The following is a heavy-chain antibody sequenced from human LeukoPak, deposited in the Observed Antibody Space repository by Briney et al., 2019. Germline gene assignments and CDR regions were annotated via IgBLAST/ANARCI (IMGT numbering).Heavy chain of an antibody. CDR1: GFTFSSYS. J-gene: IGHJ6*01. CDR3: ARAEGDYLNYYGMDV. D-gene: IGHD4-17*01. CDR2: ISSSNSYI. Sequence: GGSLRLSCAASGFTFSSYSMNWVRQAPGKGLEWVSSISSSNSYINYADSVKGRFTIPRDNAKNSLYLQMNSLRAEDTAVYYCARAEGDYLNYYGMDVWGQGTTVTVSS. V-gene: IGHV3-21*01.